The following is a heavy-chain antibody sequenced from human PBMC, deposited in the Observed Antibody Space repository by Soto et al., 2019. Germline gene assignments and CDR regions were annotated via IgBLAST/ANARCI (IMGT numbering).Heavy chain of an antibody. CDR2: ISYDGSNK. D-gene: IGHD3-9*01. Sequence: GGSLRLSCAASGFTFSSYAMHWVRQAPGKGLEWVAVISYDGSNKYYADSVKGRFTISRDNSKNTLYLQMNSLRAEDTAVYYCTTNRYYDILYLDYWGQGTLVTVSS. J-gene: IGHJ4*02. CDR1: GFTFSSYA. CDR3: TTNRYYDILYLDY. V-gene: IGHV3-30-3*01.